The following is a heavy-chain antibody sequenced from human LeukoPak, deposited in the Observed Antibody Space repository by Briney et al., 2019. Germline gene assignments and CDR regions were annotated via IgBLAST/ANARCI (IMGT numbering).Heavy chain of an antibody. Sequence: PSETLSLTCTVSGGSINNGGYYWTWIRQHPGKGLEWNGYIYDSGSTYYNPSLKSRVTISVDTSKNQFSPKLSSVAAADTAVYYCSATSRDRPFDYWGQGTLVTVSS. D-gene: IGHD6-13*01. CDR2: IYDSGST. CDR1: GGSINNGGYY. V-gene: IGHV4-31*03. J-gene: IGHJ4*02. CDR3: SATSRDRPFDY.